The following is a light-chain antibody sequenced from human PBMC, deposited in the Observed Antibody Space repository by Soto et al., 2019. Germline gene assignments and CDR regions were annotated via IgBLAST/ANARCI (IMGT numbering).Light chain of an antibody. V-gene: IGKV1-5*01. CDR3: QQYNSYWT. J-gene: IGKJ1*01. Sequence: DIQMTQSPSTLSASVGDRVTITCRASQSISSWLAWYQQKPGKAPKLLIYDASSLESGVPSRFSGSGSGSESTLLISSLQPDDFATYYCQQYNSYWTFGQGTKVEIK. CDR2: DAS. CDR1: QSISSW.